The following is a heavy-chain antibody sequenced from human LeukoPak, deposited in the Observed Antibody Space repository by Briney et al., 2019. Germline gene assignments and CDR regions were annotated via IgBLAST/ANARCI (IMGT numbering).Heavy chain of an antibody. CDR3: ARDWPHATRYSSSWYTGVHGMDV. D-gene: IGHD6-13*01. Sequence: SETLSLTCTVSGGSISSSSYYWGWIRQPPGKGLEWIGSIHYSGSTYYNPSLKSRVTISVDTSKNQFSLKLSSVTAADTAVYYCARDWPHATRYSSSWYTGVHGMDVWGQGTTVTVSS. CDR1: GGSISSSSYY. CDR2: IHYSGST. J-gene: IGHJ6*02. V-gene: IGHV4-39*07.